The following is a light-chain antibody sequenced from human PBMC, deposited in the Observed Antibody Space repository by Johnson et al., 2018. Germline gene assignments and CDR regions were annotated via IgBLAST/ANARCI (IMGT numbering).Light chain of an antibody. V-gene: IGLV1-51*02. CDR1: SSNIGNNY. J-gene: IGLJ1*01. Sequence: QSVLTQPPSVSAAPGQKVTISCSGISSNIGNNYVSWYQQLPGTAPKLLIYENNKLPSGIPDRFSGSKSGTSATLGITGLQTGDEADYYCGTWDSSLSAGNVFGTGTKVTVL. CDR2: ENN. CDR3: GTWDSSLSAGNV.